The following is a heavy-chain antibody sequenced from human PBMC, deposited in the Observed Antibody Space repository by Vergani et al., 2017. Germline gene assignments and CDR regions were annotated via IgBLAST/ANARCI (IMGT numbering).Heavy chain of an antibody. CDR2: ISNDGSKK. CDR3: AKAGSVTSGSLQYNFYMDV. D-gene: IGHD3-10*01. J-gene: IGHJ6*03. V-gene: IGHV3-30*18. Sequence: QVQLAESGGGRVRPGRSLRLSCAASGFSFSSHAKHWFRQAPGTGLEWVSVISNDGSKKYYADSVKGRFTISRDNSKNTLDLQMNSLRTQDTAVYYCAKAGSVTSGSLQYNFYMDVWGKGTTVTVS. CDR1: GFSFSSHA.